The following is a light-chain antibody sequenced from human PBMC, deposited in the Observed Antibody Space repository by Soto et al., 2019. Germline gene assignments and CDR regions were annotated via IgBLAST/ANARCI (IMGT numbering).Light chain of an antibody. CDR3: QQRSNWWT. CDR1: QSVSSY. CDR2: DAS. V-gene: IGKV3-11*01. J-gene: IGKJ1*01. Sequence: EIMLTQSPATLSLYPGERATLSCRASQSVSSYLAWYQQKPGQAPRLLIYDASNRATGIPARFSGSGSGTDFTLTISSLEPEDFAVYYCQQRSNWWTFGQGTKVEIK.